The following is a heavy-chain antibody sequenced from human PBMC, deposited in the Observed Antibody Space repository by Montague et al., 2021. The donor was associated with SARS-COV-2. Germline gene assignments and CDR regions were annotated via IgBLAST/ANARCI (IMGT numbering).Heavy chain of an antibody. CDR1: GGSIISPMYY. Sequence: SETLSLTCTVSGGSIISPMYYWGWIRQSPGKQLEWIGSISHSGTKYYNTSLKSRVSLSIDTSKNQFHLALASATAADTAIYYCARRSSGGARFDFWGQGTLVAVS. D-gene: IGHD2-15*01. J-gene: IGHJ4*02. CDR2: ISHSGTK. CDR3: ARRSSGGARFDF. V-gene: IGHV4-39*01.